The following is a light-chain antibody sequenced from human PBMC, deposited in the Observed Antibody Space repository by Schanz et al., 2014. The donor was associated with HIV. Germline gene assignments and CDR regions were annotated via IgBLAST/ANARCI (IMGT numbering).Light chain of an antibody. CDR2: SNN. CDR1: SSNIGSNT. J-gene: IGLJ1*01. Sequence: QSVLTQPPSASGTPGQRVTISCSGSSSNIGSNTVNWYQQLPGTAPKLLIYSNNQRPSGVPDRFSGSKSGTSASLAISGLQYEDEADYYCAAWDDTLSGYVFGTGTKLTVL. CDR3: AAWDDTLSGYV. V-gene: IGLV1-44*01.